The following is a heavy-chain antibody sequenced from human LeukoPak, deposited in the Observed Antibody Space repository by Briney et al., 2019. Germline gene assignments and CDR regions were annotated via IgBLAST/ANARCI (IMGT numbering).Heavy chain of an antibody. CDR2: ISSSSSII. Sequence: PGGSLRLSCAASGFTFSSYSMNWVRQAPGKGLEWVSYISSSSSIIYCADSVKGRFTISRDNAKNSLYLQLNSLRAEDTAVYYCARTPLYGMDVWGQGTTVTVSS. D-gene: IGHD2-15*01. CDR1: GFTFSSYS. J-gene: IGHJ6*02. V-gene: IGHV3-48*01. CDR3: ARTPLYGMDV.